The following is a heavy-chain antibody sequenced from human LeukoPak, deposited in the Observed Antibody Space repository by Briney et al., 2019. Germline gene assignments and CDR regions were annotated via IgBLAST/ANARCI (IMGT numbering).Heavy chain of an antibody. CDR2: ISTSSTIT. Sequence: GGSLRLSCAASGFTFSSYSINWVRQAPGKGLEWVSYISTSSTITYYTDSVKGRFTISRDNAKNSLYLQMNSLRAEDTAICYCAREYSSSSGQAFDIWGQGILVTVSS. CDR1: GFTFSSYS. J-gene: IGHJ4*02. CDR3: AREYSSSSGQAFDI. V-gene: IGHV3-48*04. D-gene: IGHD6-6*01.